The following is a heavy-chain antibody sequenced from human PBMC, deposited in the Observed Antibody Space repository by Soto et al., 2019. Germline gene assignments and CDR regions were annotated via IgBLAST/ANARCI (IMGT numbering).Heavy chain of an antibody. CDR1: GFTFSSYS. J-gene: IGHJ6*02. D-gene: IGHD4-17*01. CDR2: ISSSSSTI. V-gene: IGHV3-48*02. Sequence: EVQLEESGGGLVQPGGSLRLSCAASGFTFSSYSMNWVRQAPGKGLEWVSYISSSSSTIYYADSVKGRFTISRDNANNSLYLHMNSLRDEDTAVYYCARDQSPNHYGDYPYWYYGMDVWGQGTTVTVSS. CDR3: ARDQSPNHYGDYPYWYYGMDV.